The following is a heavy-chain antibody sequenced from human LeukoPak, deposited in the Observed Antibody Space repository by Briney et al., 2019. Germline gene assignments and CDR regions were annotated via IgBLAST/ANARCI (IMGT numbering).Heavy chain of an antibody. CDR1: GGSVSSSAYY. CDR3: ARDRLRGSLVDY. J-gene: IGHJ4*02. V-gene: IGHV4-39*07. CDR2: IYYSGST. Sequence: SETLSLTCTVSGGSVSSSAYYWGWIRQPPGKGLEWIGSIYYSGSTYYNPSLKSRVTISVDTSKNQFSLKLSSVTAADTAVYYCARDRLRGSLVDYWGRGTLVTVSS. D-gene: IGHD3-16*01.